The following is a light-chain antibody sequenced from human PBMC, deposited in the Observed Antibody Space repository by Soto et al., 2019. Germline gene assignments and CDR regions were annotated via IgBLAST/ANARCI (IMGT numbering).Light chain of an antibody. CDR3: SSYAGSNNRV. CDR2: EVS. J-gene: IGLJ3*02. CDR1: SSDVGGYNY. Sequence: QSALTQPASVSGSPGQSITISCTGTSSDVGGYNYVSWYQQQSGKAPKLMIHEVSNRPSGVSNRFSGSKSGNTASLTVSGLQAEDEADYYCSSYAGSNNRVFGGGTKLTVL. V-gene: IGLV2-14*01.